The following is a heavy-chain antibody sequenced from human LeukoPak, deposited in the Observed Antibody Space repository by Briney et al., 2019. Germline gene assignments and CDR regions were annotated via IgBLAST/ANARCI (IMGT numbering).Heavy chain of an antibody. V-gene: IGHV3-66*01. CDR3: ASLTYYFDSSGYYPGYFQH. CDR1: GFTVSSNY. J-gene: IGHJ1*01. D-gene: IGHD3-22*01. CDR2: IYSGGST. Sequence: GGSLRLSCAASGFTVSSNYMSWVRQAPGRGLEWVSVIYSGGSTYYADSVKGRFTISRDNSKNTLFLQMNSLRAGDTAVYYCASLTYYFDSSGYYPGYFQHWGQGTLVTVSS.